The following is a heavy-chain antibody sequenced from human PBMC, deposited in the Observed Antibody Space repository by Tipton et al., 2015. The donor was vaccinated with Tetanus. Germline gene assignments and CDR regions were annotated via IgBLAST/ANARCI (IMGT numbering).Heavy chain of an antibody. CDR2: INHSGST. CDR3: AKSGSGVHYFDY. D-gene: IGHD3-3*01. CDR1: GGSFSGYY. Sequence: TLSLTCAVYGGSFSGYYWSWIRQPPGKGLEWIGEINHSGSTNYNPPLKSRVTISVDTSKNQFSLKLSSVTAADTAVYYCAKSGSGVHYFDYWGQGTLVTVSS. V-gene: IGHV4-34*01. J-gene: IGHJ4*02.